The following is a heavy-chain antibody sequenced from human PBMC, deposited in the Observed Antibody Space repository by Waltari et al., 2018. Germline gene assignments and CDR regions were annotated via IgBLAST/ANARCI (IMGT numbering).Heavy chain of an antibody. Sequence: EVQLLQSGAEVKRPGATVKISCKVSGYRFIDYYMHWVQQAPGKGLEWMGQVDPENGKMVKAEKFQDRVTMTADTSTDTAYMELSSLRFEDTAVYYCALLVATNDDPFDFWGQGTVVTVSS. J-gene: IGHJ3*01. CDR1: GYRFIDYY. V-gene: IGHV1-69-2*01. CDR3: ALLVATNDDPFDF. D-gene: IGHD5-12*01. CDR2: VDPENGKM.